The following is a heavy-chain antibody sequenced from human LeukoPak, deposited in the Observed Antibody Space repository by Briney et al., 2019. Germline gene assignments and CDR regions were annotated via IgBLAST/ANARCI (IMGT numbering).Heavy chain of an antibody. CDR1: GYTFTGYY. Sequence: ASVKVSCKASGYTFTGYYMHWVRQAPGQGLEWMGWINPNSGGTNYAQKFQGRVTMTRDTSISTAYMELSSLRSEDTAVYYCATDAQAYSGTAYDYWGQGTLVTVSS. V-gene: IGHV1-2*02. CDR2: INPNSGGT. CDR3: ATDAQAYSGTAYDY. D-gene: IGHD1-26*01. J-gene: IGHJ4*02.